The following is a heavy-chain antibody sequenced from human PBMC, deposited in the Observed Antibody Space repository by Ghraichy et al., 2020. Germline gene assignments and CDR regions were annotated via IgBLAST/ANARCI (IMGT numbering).Heavy chain of an antibody. CDR2: ISSSSTTI. J-gene: IGHJ6*02. Sequence: GGSLRLSCAASGFTLSSYSMNWVRQVPGKGLEWLSYISSSSTTILYADSVKGRFTISRENAKNSLYLQMNSVRGEDTAVYYCARDNGGTYDSYYYGMDVWGQGTTVIVSS. V-gene: IGHV3-48*04. D-gene: IGHD3-16*01. CDR3: ARDNGGTYDSYYYGMDV. CDR1: GFTLSSYS.